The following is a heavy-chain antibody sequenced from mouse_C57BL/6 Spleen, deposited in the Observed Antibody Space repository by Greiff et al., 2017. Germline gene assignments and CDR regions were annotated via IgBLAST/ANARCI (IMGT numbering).Heavy chain of an antibody. Sequence: VQLQQPGAELVRPGSSVKLSCKASGYTFTSYWMDWVKQRPGQGLEWIGNIYPSDSETHYNQKFKDKATLTVDKSSSTAYMQLSSLTSEDSAVYYCARPNGNYSWFAYWGQGTLVTVSA. CDR2: IYPSDSET. V-gene: IGHV1-61*01. CDR1: GYTFTSYW. D-gene: IGHD2-1*01. J-gene: IGHJ3*01. CDR3: ARPNGNYSWFAY.